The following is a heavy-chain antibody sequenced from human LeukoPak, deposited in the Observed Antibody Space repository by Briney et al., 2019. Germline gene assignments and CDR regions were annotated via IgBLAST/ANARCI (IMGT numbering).Heavy chain of an antibody. CDR1: GGSISSYY. CDR2: IYYNENT. CDR3: ASIFLWATGDRWYFDL. J-gene: IGHJ2*01. V-gene: IGHV4-59*01. Sequence: SETLSLTCTVSGGSISSYYWSWIRQPPGKGLEWIGYIYYNENTKYNPSLKSRVTISVDTSKNHFSLNLRSVTAADTAVYYCASIFLWATGDRWYFDLWGRGTLVTVSS. D-gene: IGHD1-1*01.